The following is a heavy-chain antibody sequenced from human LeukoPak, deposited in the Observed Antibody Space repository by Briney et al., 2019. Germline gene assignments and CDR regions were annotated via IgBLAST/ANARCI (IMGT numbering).Heavy chain of an antibody. CDR2: ISYDGSNK. V-gene: IGHV3-30*18. J-gene: IGHJ4*02. Sequence: GGSLRLSCAASGFTFSSYGMHWVRQAPGKGLEWVAVISYDGSNKYYADSVKGRFTISRDNSKNTLYLQMNSLRAEDTAVYYCAKDLHTSQGMVRGVIIEHPIDYWGQGTLVTVSS. CDR1: GFTFSSYG. CDR3: AKDLHTSQGMVRGVIIEHPIDY. D-gene: IGHD3-10*01.